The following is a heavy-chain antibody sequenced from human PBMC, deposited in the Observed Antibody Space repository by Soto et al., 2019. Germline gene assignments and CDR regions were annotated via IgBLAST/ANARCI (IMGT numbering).Heavy chain of an antibody. CDR2: IIPIFGTA. Sequence: QVQLVQSGAEVKKPGSSVKVSCKASGGTFSSYAISWVRQAPGQGLEWMGGIIPIFGTANYAQKFQGRVTITADESTSKAYMELSSLRSEDTAVYYCAREEYSSSWYVYYYWGQGTLVTVSS. CDR1: GGTFSSYA. D-gene: IGHD6-13*01. V-gene: IGHV1-69*01. CDR3: AREEYSSSWYVYYY. J-gene: IGHJ4*02.